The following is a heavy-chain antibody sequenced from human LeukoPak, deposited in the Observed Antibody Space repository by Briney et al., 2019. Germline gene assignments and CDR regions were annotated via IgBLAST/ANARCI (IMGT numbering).Heavy chain of an antibody. J-gene: IGHJ4*02. D-gene: IGHD3-3*01. CDR2: IRYDGSKK. CDR1: GFTFSIYG. CDR3: APRFLEWLDFDY. Sequence: GGSLRLSCAASGFTFSIYGMHWVRQAPGKGLEWVTFIRYDGSKKYYADSVKGRFTISRDNSKNTLYLQMNSLRAEDTAVYYCAPRFLEWLDFDYWGQGTLVTVSS. V-gene: IGHV3-30*02.